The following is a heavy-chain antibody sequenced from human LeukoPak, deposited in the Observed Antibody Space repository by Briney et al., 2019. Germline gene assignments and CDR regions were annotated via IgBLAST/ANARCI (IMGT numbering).Heavy chain of an antibody. D-gene: IGHD6-13*01. J-gene: IGHJ5*02. V-gene: IGHV3-48*03. CDR1: GFTFSSYE. CDR3: ARELLYSSSWHNWFDP. Sequence: GGSLRLSCAASGFTFSSYEMNWVCQAPGQGLERVSYISSSGSTIYYADSLKGRFTNPRDNAKNSLYLKMNSLRAEDTAVYYCARELLYSSSWHNWFDPWGQGTLVTVSS. CDR2: ISSSGSTI.